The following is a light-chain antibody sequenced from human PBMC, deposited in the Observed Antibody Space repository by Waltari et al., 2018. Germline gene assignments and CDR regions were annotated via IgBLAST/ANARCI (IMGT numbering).Light chain of an antibody. CDR1: QSLLHIDGHTY. J-gene: IGKJ4*01. CDR3: MQHKALPLT. CDR2: GGS. V-gene: IGKV2-40*01. Sequence: DIVMTQTPLSLPVTPGEPASIPCRSGQSLLHIDGHTYLDWYLQKPGQSPQLLIYGGSNRASGVPDRFSGSGSGTDFTLKISKVEAEDVGVYYCMQHKALPLTFGGGTKVEIK.